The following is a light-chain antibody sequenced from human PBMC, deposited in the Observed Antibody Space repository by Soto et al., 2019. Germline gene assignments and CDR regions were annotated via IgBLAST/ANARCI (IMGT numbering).Light chain of an antibody. Sequence: EVVLTQSPVTLSLSPGERATLSCRASQSFRGLLAWYQQKPGQDPRLLIYDAYNRATGIPPRFSGSGSGTDFTLTISSLEPEDSAVYYGQQRHMWPITVGQGTRLEIK. J-gene: IGKJ5*01. CDR1: QSFRGL. CDR2: DAY. CDR3: QQRHMWPIT. V-gene: IGKV3-11*01.